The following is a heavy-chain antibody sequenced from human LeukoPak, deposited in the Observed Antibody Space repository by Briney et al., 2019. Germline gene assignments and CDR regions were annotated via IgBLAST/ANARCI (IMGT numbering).Heavy chain of an antibody. J-gene: IGHJ4*02. CDR3: ARDQYSYAHAAH. V-gene: IGHV3-66*01. Sequence: GGSLRLSCAASGFTVSSNYMSWVRQAPGKGLEWVSVIYIGGTTYYADSVKGRFTISRDNSKNTLHLQMNSLRAEDTAVYYCARDQYSYAHAAHWGQGTLVTVSS. D-gene: IGHD5-18*01. CDR1: GFTVSSNY. CDR2: IYIGGTT.